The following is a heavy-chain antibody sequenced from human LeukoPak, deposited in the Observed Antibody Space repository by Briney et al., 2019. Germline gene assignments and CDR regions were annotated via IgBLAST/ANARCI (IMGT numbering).Heavy chain of an antibody. Sequence: PGGSLRLSCAASGFTFSSFGMHWVRQAPGKGLEWVAVIWYDGSNKYYADSAKGRFTISRDNSQNTLYLQGNNLRAEDTAVYCCARGRWDTGGLHGLDVWGQGTTVTVSS. CDR3: ARGRWDTGGLHGLDV. V-gene: IGHV3-33*01. CDR1: GFTFSSFG. D-gene: IGHD2-8*02. J-gene: IGHJ6*02. CDR2: IWYDGSNK.